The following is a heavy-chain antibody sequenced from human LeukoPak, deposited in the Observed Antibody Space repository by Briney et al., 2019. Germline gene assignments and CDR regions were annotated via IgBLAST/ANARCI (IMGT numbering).Heavy chain of an antibody. CDR3: AGVRGGYYRMDV. CDR1: GGSISSYY. V-gene: IGHV4-59*01. D-gene: IGHD3-16*01. Sequence: SETLSLTCTVSGGSISSYYWSWIRQPPGKGLEWIGYIYYSGSTNYNPSLKSRVTISVDTSKIQFSLKLSSVTAADTAVYYCAGVRGGYYRMDVWGQGTTVTVSS. CDR2: IYYSGST. J-gene: IGHJ6*02.